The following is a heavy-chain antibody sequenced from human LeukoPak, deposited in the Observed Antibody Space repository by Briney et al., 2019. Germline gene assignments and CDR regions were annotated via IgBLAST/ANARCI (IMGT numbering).Heavy chain of an antibody. CDR3: ARDAGYCSGGSCHFYGMDV. Sequence: SETLSLTCTVSGGSISSYYWSWIQQPPGKGREWIGYIYYSGSTNYNPSLKSRVTISVDTSKNQFSLKLSSVTAADTAVYYCARDAGYCSGGSCHFYGMDVWGQGTTVTVSS. CDR2: IYYSGST. D-gene: IGHD2-15*01. CDR1: GGSISSYY. V-gene: IGHV4-59*01. J-gene: IGHJ6*02.